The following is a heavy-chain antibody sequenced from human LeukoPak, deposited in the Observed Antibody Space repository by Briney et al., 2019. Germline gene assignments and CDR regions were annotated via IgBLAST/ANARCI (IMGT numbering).Heavy chain of an antibody. CDR2: IYHSGST. Sequence: SQTLSLTCAVSGGSISSGGYSWSWIRQPPGKGLEWIGYIYHSGSTYYNPSLKSRVTISVDTSKNQFSLKLSSVTAADTAVYYCAREVRIVRQLVAWFDPWGQGTLVTVSS. V-gene: IGHV4-30-2*01. CDR3: AREVRIVRQLVAWFDP. J-gene: IGHJ5*02. CDR1: GGSISSGGYS. D-gene: IGHD6-13*01.